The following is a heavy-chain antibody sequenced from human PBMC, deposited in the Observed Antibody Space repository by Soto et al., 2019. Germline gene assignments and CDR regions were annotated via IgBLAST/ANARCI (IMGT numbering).Heavy chain of an antibody. CDR3: AKVKGIAAGWGMDV. J-gene: IGHJ6*02. Sequence: QEQLVESGGGVVQPGRSLRLSCVASGFTFSSFAMHWVRQAPGKGLEWVAVMSYDGRNKNYADSVKGRVTISRDNSKNTLYLQMNSLRAEDTAVYDGAKVKGIAAGWGMDVWGQGTAVTVSS. CDR1: GFTFSSFA. D-gene: IGHD6-13*01. CDR2: MSYDGRNK. V-gene: IGHV3-30*04.